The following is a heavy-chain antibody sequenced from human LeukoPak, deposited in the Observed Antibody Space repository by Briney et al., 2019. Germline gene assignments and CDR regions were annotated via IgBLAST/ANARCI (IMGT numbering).Heavy chain of an antibody. Sequence: GESLRLSCAASGFTFSNYWMHWVRQAPGKGLEWVSRINSDETSTNYADSVKGRFTISRDNAKNTLYLQMNSLRAEDTAMYYCASRRSTSFDYWGQGTLVTVSS. V-gene: IGHV3-74*01. CDR1: GFTFSNYW. J-gene: IGHJ4*02. D-gene: IGHD5/OR15-5a*01. CDR3: ASRRSTSFDY. CDR2: INSDETST.